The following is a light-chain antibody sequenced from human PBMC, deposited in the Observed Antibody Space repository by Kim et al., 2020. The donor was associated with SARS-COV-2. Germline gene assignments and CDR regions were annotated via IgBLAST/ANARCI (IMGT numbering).Light chain of an antibody. V-gene: IGLV3-21*04. J-gene: IGLJ2*01. CDR2: YDS. Sequence: APGKTARITCGGNHVGSKSVHWYQQKPGQAPVLVIYYDSDRPSGIPERFAGSNSGNTATLTISRVEAGDEADYYCQVWDSSSYHPVFGGGTQLTVL. CDR3: QVWDSSSYHPV. CDR1: HVGSKS.